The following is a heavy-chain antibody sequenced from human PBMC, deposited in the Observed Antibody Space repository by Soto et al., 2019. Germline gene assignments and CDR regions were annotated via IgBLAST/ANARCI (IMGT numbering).Heavy chain of an antibody. V-gene: IGHV4-31*03. D-gene: IGHD3-16*01. CDR2: IYYSGST. J-gene: IGHJ4*02. Sequence: QVQLQESGPGLVKPSQTLSLTCTVSGGSISSGGYYWSWIRQHPGKGLEWIGYIYYSGSTYYNPSLKSRFTISVDTSKNQFSLKLSSVTAADTAVYYCASGGDYVWGRETHSFDYWGQGTLVTVSS. CDR1: GGSISSGGYY. CDR3: ASGGDYVWGRETHSFDY.